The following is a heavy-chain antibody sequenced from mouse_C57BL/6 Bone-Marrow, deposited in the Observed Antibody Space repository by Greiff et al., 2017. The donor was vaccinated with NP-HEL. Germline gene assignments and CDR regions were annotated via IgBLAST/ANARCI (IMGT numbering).Heavy chain of an antibody. J-gene: IGHJ3*01. V-gene: IGHV1-81*01. D-gene: IGHD4-1*02. CDR2: IYPRSGNT. Sequence: VQLQQSGAELARPGASVKLSCKASGYTFTSYGISWVKQRTGQGLEWIGEIYPRSGNTYYNEKFKGKATLTADKSSSTAYMELRSLTSEDSAVYFCARCNWAWCAYWGQGTLVTVSA. CDR3: ARCNWAWCAY. CDR1: GYTFTSYG.